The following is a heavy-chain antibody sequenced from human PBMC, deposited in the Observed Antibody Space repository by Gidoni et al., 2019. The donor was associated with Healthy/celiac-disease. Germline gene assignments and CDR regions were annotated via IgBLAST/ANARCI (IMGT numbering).Heavy chain of an antibody. CDR2: INHSGST. V-gene: IGHV4-34*01. CDR3: ARGGAYGSGSYLGFDP. J-gene: IGHJ5*02. CDR1: GWSFSGYY. D-gene: IGHD3-10*01. Sequence: VHLHHWGAGPLKPSDTLSLTCAVYGWSFSGYYWSGIRQPPGKGLAWIGEINHSGSTNYNPSLKSRVTISVDTSKNQFSLKLSSVTAADTAVYYCARGGAYGSGSYLGFDPWGQGTLVTVSS.